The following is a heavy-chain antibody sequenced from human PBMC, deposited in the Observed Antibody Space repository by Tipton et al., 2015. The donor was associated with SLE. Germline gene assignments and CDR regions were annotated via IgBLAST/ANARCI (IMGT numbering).Heavy chain of an antibody. D-gene: IGHD3-22*01. J-gene: IGHJ2*01. CDR1: GFTLTSYA. V-gene: IGHV3-33*01. Sequence: SLRLSCIASGFTLTSYAMHWVRQAPGKGLEWVSAIQSDGSKKYYADSVKGRLTISRDDSRDTLYLEIDSLRAEDTAVYSRARDSDTSGRHWFFDLWGHGTLVAVPS. CDR2: IQSDGSKK. CDR3: ARDSDTSGRHWFFDL.